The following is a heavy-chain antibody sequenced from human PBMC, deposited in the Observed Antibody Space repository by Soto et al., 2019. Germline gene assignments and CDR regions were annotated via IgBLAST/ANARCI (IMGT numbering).Heavy chain of an antibody. V-gene: IGHV3-33*01. Sequence: QVQLVESGGGVVQPGRSLRLSCAASGFTFSSYGMHWVRQAPGEGLEWVAVIWYDGSNKYYADSVKGRFTISRDNSKNTLYLQMNSLRAEDTAVYYCARGTNFYGSGTIDYWGQGTLVTVSS. CDR3: ARGTNFYGSGTIDY. J-gene: IGHJ4*02. CDR2: IWYDGSNK. D-gene: IGHD3-10*01. CDR1: GFTFSSYG.